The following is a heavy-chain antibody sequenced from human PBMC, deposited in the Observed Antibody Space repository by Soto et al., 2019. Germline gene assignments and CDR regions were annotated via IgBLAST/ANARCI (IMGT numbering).Heavy chain of an antibody. CDR2: INHSGST. CDR3: TNSNWFDP. CDR1: GGSFSGYY. D-gene: IGHD3-10*01. J-gene: IGHJ5*02. V-gene: IGHV4-34*01. Sequence: SETLSLTCAVYGGSFSGYYWSWIRQPPGKGLEWIGEINHSGSTNYNPSLNSRVTISVDTSENQFSLKLSSVTAADTAVYYCTNSNWFDPWGQGTLVTVSS.